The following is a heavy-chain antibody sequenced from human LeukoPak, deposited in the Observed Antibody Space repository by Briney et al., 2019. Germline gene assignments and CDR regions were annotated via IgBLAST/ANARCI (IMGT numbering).Heavy chain of an antibody. D-gene: IGHD3-10*01. V-gene: IGHV4-59*08. Sequence: PSETLSLTCTVSGGSISSYYWSWIRQPPGKGLEWIGYIYYSGSTNYNPSLKSRVTISVDTSKNQFPLKLSSVTAADTAVYYCARVGVTMDYYYYYMDVWGKGTTVTVSS. CDR2: IYYSGST. J-gene: IGHJ6*03. CDR1: GGSISSYY. CDR3: ARVGVTMDYYYYYMDV.